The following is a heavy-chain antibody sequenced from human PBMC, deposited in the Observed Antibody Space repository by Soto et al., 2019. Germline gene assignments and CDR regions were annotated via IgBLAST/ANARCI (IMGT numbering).Heavy chain of an antibody. CDR2: ITDSGTGT. J-gene: IGHJ4*02. Sequence: TGGSLRLSCGASGFTFSSCVMSWVRQAPGKGLEWVSCITDSGTGTYYADSAKGRFTISRDNSKNTMYLQMNNLRAEDTGVYYCAKGLINGRWYAADWGQGTLVTVSS. V-gene: IGHV3-23*01. CDR3: AKGLINGRWYAAD. D-gene: IGHD6-13*01. CDR1: GFTFSSCV.